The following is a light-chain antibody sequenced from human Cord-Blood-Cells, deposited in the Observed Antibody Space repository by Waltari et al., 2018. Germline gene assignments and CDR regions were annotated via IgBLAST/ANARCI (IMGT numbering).Light chain of an antibody. CDR1: QSISSY. V-gene: IGKV1-39*01. J-gene: IGKJ2*01. Sequence: DIQMTQSPSSLSASVGDRVTITCRASQSISSYFNWYKQKPGKAPKLLIYDASSLQSGVPSRFSGSGSGTDFTLTISSLQPEDFATYYCQQSYSTPYTFGQGTKLEIK. CDR3: QQSYSTPYT. CDR2: DAS.